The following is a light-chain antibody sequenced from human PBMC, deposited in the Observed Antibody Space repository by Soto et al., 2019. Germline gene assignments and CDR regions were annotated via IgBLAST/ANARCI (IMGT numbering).Light chain of an antibody. CDR2: AAY. V-gene: IGKV3-20*01. J-gene: IGKJ2*01. CDR3: QQYGTSPYT. Sequence: EIVLTQSPGTLSLSPGEGATLSCRASQSVTSTYLAWYQQKPGQAPRLLIYAAYSRATGIPDRFSGRRSGEDFTLTISRLEPEDFALFFCQQYGTSPYTVGQGTKLEIK. CDR1: QSVTSTY.